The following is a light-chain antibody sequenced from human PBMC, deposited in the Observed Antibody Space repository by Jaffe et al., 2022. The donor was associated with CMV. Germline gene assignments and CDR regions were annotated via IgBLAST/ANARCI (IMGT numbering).Light chain of an antibody. CDR3: TSYTGSSTVV. CDR1: RSDIGAYNY. CDR2: DVS. J-gene: IGLJ2*01. Sequence: QSALTQPASVSGSPGQSITISCTGTRSDIGAYNYVSWLQQHPDQAPKVIIFDVSHRPSGVSDRFSGSKSGNTASLTISGLQAEDEADYYCTSYTGSSTVVFGGGTKLTVL. V-gene: IGLV2-14*03.